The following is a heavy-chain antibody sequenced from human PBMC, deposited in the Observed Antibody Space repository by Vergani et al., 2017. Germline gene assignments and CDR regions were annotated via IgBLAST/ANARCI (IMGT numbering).Heavy chain of an antibody. Sequence: EVQLVESGGGLVQPGRSLRLSCAASGFTFDDYAMHWVRQAPGKGLEWVSCISWNSGSIGYADSVKGRFTISRDNAKNSLYLQMNSLRAEATALYYFGKDTVGSIAAAADYGMDVGGQGTTVTVSS. CDR3: GKDTVGSIAAAADYGMDV. D-gene: IGHD6-13*01. CDR2: ISWNSGSI. J-gene: IGHJ6*02. CDR1: GFTFDDYA. V-gene: IGHV3-9*01.